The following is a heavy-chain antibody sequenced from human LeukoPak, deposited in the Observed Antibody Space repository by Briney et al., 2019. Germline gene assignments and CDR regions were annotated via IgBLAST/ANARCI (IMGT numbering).Heavy chain of an antibody. CDR2: IYTSGST. CDR3: ARVQRITIFGVVGPNWFDP. CDR1: GGSISSYY. D-gene: IGHD3-3*01. J-gene: IGHJ5*02. V-gene: IGHV4-4*07. Sequence: SETLSLTCTVSGGSISSYYWSWTRQPAGKGLEWIGRIYTSGSTNYNPSLKSRVTMSVDTSKNQFSLKLSSVTAADTAVYYCARVQRITIFGVVGPNWFDPWGQGTLVTVSS.